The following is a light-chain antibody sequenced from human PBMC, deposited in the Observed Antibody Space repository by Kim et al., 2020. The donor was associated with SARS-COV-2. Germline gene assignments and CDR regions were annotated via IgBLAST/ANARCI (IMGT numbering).Light chain of an antibody. CDR3: QAWNTDTWV. Sequence: SVAPGQTASITCSGDKLGDKYVCWYQQKPGQSPALVMYQNSQRPSGIPERFSASNSGNTATLTISAAHAMDEADYFCQAWNTDTWVFGGGTQLTVL. V-gene: IGLV3-1*01. CDR1: KLGDKY. CDR2: QNS. J-gene: IGLJ3*02.